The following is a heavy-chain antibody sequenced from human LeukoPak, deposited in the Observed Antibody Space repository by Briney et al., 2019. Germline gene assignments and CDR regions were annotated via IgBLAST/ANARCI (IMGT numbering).Heavy chain of an antibody. Sequence: ASVKVSCKASGYTLTDYYIHWVRQAPGQGTEWMGIIDPDGGTTTYTQKFQGRLTVTRDASTSTVYMELSSLRSEDTAVYYCARDGGYCGSTSCYALYWGLGTPVTVSS. CDR3: ARDGGYCGSTSCYALY. CDR1: GYTLTDYY. CDR2: IDPDGGTT. J-gene: IGHJ4*02. V-gene: IGHV1-46*01. D-gene: IGHD2-2*01.